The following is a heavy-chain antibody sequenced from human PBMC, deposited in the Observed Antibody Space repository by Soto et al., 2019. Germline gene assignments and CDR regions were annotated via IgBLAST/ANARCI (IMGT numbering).Heavy chain of an antibody. Sequence: SETLSLTCAVSGASISSSSYSWSWIRQPPGKGLEWIGYIYHSGSPYYNPSLKSLVTISVDRSKNQFSLKLTSVTAADTALHYCARAAPGNDYSNYRYYFDYWGQGTLVTVSS. V-gene: IGHV4-30-2*01. CDR3: ARAAPGNDYSNYRYYFDY. J-gene: IGHJ4*02. CDR2: IYHSGSP. D-gene: IGHD4-4*01. CDR1: GASISSSSYS.